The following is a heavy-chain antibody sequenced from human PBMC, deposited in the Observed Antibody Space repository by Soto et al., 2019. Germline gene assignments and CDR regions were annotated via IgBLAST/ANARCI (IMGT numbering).Heavy chain of an antibody. V-gene: IGHV1-46*01. D-gene: IGHD4-17*01. CDR3: ARVIYGDYAGFDY. Sequence: ASVKVSCKASGGTFSSYAISWVRQAPGQGLEWMGIINPSGGSTSYAQKFQGRVTMTRDTSTSTVYMELSSLRSEDTAVYYCARVIYGDYAGFDYWGQGTLVTVSS. J-gene: IGHJ4*02. CDR1: GGTFSSYA. CDR2: INPSGGST.